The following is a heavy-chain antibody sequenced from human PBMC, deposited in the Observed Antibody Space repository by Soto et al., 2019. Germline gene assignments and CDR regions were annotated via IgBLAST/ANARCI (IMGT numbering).Heavy chain of an antibody. CDR2: IYSGSST. Sequence: PGGSLRLSCAASGFTVSSNYMNWVRQAPGKGLEWVSVIYSGSSTYYADPVKGRFIISRDNSKNMLYLHLNSLRAEDTAMYYCAKGQGWSYYYDSWGQGTLVTVSS. V-gene: IGHV3-53*01. CDR3: AKGQGWSYYYDS. J-gene: IGHJ4*02. CDR1: GFTVSSNY. D-gene: IGHD2-15*01.